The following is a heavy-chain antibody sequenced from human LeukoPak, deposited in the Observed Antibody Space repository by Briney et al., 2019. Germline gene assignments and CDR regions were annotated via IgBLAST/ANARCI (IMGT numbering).Heavy chain of an antibody. D-gene: IGHD2-21*01. Sequence: GGSLRLSCAASGFTSSNAYMNWVRQAPGKGLEWVGRIKPKTDGETTEYAAPVKGRFSISRDDSKNMLYLQMNSLKTEDTAVYYCITPLPYSAQGGQGTLVTVSS. CDR2: IKPKTDGETT. CDR1: GFTSSNAY. V-gene: IGHV3-15*07. J-gene: IGHJ4*02. CDR3: ITPLPYSAQ.